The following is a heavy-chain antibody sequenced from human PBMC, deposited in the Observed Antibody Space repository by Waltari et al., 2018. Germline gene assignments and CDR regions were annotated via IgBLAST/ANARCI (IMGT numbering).Heavy chain of an antibody. Sequence: QVQLVQSGAEVKKPGASVKVSCQASGYTFTSYYMHWVRQAPGQGLEWMGIINPSGGSTSYAQKFQGRVTMTRDTSTSTVYMELSRLRSEDTAVYYCAIAYYDILTGYLPFDYWGQGTLVTVSS. CDR1: GYTFTSYY. CDR3: AIAYYDILTGYLPFDY. V-gene: IGHV1-46*01. D-gene: IGHD3-9*01. CDR2: INPSGGST. J-gene: IGHJ4*02.